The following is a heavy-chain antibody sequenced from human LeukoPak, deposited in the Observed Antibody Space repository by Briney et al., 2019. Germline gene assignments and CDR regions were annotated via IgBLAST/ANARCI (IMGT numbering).Heavy chain of an antibody. J-gene: IGHJ4*02. CDR1: GFTFSSYV. V-gene: IGHV3-23*01. D-gene: IGHD6-6*01. Sequence: GGSLRLSCAASGFTFSSYVMSWVRQAPGKGLEWVSALSGSGGRTDYADSVKGRFTISRDNSKNTLFLQMSSLRAEDTAVYYCARGYSSSSSVFDYWGQGTLVTASS. CDR2: LSGSGGRT. CDR3: ARGYSSSSSVFDY.